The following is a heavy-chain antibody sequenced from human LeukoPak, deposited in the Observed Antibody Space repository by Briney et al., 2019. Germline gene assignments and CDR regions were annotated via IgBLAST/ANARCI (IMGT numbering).Heavy chain of an antibody. CDR3: ARMPYYGDYSSLDY. CDR1: GFTFSDYY. J-gene: IGHJ4*02. V-gene: IGHV3-11*04. Sequence: GGSLRLSCAASGFTFSDYYMSWIRQAPGKGLEWVSYISSSGSTIYYADSVKGRFTISRDNAKNSLYLQMNSLRAEDTAVYYCARMPYYGDYSSLDYWGQGTLVTVSS. D-gene: IGHD4-17*01. CDR2: ISSSGSTI.